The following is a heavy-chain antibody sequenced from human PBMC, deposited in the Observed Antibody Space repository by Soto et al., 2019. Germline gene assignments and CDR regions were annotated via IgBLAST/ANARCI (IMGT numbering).Heavy chain of an antibody. D-gene: IGHD3-22*01. CDR1: GGTFSSYT. Sequence: QVQLVQSGAEVKKPGSSVKVSCKASGGTFSSYTISWVRQAPGQGLEWMGRIIPILGIANYAQKFQGRVTITADKXTSTAYMELSSLRSEDTAVYYCARGSSGKTGQFDYWGQGTLVTVSS. V-gene: IGHV1-69*02. CDR3: ARGSSGKTGQFDY. J-gene: IGHJ4*02. CDR2: IIPILGIA.